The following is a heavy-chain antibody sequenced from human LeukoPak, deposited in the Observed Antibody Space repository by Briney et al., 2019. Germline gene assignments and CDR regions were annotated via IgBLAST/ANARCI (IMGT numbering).Heavy chain of an antibody. CDR3: ARGAYYYGMDV. CDR2: IYYSGST. V-gene: IGHV4-39*07. J-gene: IGHJ6*02. CDR1: GGSISSSSYY. Sequence: TSETLSLTCTVSGGSISSSSYYWGWFRQPPGKGLEWIGSIYYSGSTYYNPSLKSRVTISVDTSKNQFSLKLSSVTAADTAVYYCARGAYYYGMDVWGQGTTVTVSS.